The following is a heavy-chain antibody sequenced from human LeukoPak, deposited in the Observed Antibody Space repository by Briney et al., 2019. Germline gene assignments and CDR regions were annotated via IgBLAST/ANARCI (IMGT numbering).Heavy chain of an antibody. CDR2: VYCTGNT. J-gene: IGHJ6*02. V-gene: IGHV4-59*01. D-gene: IGHD4-17*01. Sequence: PSETLSLTCTVSGGSISSYYWSWIRQPPGKGLEWIGNVYCTGNTNNNPSLMSRVTISVDTSTNQFSLTLTSVTAADTAVYYCARVHTVTHKYYYGMDVWGQGTTVTVSS. CDR1: GGSISSYY. CDR3: ARVHTVTHKYYYGMDV.